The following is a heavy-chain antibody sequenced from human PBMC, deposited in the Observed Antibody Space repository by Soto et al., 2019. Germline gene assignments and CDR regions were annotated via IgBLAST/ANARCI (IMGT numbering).Heavy chain of an antibody. CDR1: GASFSGYS. V-gene: IGHV4-34*01. CDR2: IEHSGST. D-gene: IGHD1-26*01. Sequence: QVQLQQWGAGLLKPSETLSLTCAVHGASFSGYSWSWIRQPPGKGLEWIGDIEHSGSTNYNSSLRSRGTISLDTSKNHFSLKLNSVTAADTVVYYCPRVGANRSDYWGQGTLVTVSS. CDR3: PRVGANRSDY. J-gene: IGHJ4*02.